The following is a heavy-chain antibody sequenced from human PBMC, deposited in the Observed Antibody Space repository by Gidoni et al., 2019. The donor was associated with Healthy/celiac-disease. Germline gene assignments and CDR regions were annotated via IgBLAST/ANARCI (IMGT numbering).Heavy chain of an antibody. Sequence: WVRQAPGQGLEWMGWISAYNGNTNYAQKLQGRVTMPTDTSTSTAYMELRSLRSDDTAVYYCARDGARIAGAGSFDYWGQGTLVTVSS. V-gene: IGHV1-18*01. D-gene: IGHD6-19*01. CDR3: ARDGARIAGAGSFDY. CDR2: ISAYNGNT. J-gene: IGHJ4*02.